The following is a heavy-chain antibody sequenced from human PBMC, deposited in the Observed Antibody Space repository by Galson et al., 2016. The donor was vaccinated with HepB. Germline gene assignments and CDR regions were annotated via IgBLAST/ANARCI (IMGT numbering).Heavy chain of an antibody. CDR1: GFTFSSYW. Sequence: SLRLSCAASGFTFSSYWMTWVRQTPGQGLEWVANIRQDATQKNYVDSVKGRFTISRDNAKNSLFLQMNSLRAEDTAVYYCAKDAYTWRWLLSFFPDYWGQGTLVTVSS. V-gene: IGHV3-7*01. CDR2: IRQDATQK. D-gene: IGHD5-24*01. J-gene: IGHJ4*02. CDR3: AKDAYTWRWLLSFFPDY.